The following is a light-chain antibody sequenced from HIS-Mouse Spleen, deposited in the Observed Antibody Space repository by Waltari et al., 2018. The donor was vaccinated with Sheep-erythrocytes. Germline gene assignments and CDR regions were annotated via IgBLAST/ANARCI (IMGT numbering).Light chain of an antibody. CDR3: CSYAGSSTPWV. V-gene: IGLV2-23*01. J-gene: IGLJ3*02. CDR1: SSDVGSYNL. CDR2: EGS. Sequence: QSALTQPASVSGSPGQSITISCTGTSSDVGSYNLVSWYPQHPRKAPKLMIYEGSKRPSGVSTRFSGSKSGNTASLTISGLQAEDEADYYCCSYAGSSTPWVFGGGTKLTVL.